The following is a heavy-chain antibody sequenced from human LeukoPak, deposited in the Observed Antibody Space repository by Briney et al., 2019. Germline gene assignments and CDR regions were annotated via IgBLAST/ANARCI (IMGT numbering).Heavy chain of an antibody. Sequence: ASVKVSCRASGYTFTSYGISWVRQAPGQGLEWMGWISAYNGNTNYAQKLQSRVTMTTDTSTSTAYMELRSLRSDDTAVYYCARDRGQLGNFDYWGQGTLATVSS. V-gene: IGHV1-18*01. CDR2: ISAYNGNT. J-gene: IGHJ4*02. CDR3: ARDRGQLGNFDY. D-gene: IGHD7-27*01. CDR1: GYTFTSYG.